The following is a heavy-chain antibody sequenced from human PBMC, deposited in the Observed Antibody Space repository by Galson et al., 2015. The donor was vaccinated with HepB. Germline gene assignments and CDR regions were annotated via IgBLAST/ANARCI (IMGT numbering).Heavy chain of an antibody. D-gene: IGHD3-3*01. CDR1: GYSFTKYW. V-gene: IGHV5-51*01. CDR3: ASREWLYAEYDAFDI. CDR2: IYPGDSDT. J-gene: IGHJ3*02. Sequence: QSGAEVKKPGESLKMSCKGSGYSFTKYWIGWVRRMPGKGPEWMGIIYPGDSDTRYSPSFQGKVTISADKSISTAYLQWSSLKASDTAMYYCASREWLYAEYDAFDIRGQGTMVTVSS.